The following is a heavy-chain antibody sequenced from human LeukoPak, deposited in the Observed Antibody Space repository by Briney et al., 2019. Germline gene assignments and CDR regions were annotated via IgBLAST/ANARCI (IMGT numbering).Heavy chain of an antibody. CDR3: ARGLVEMATITSVWFDP. CDR1: GGSISSSSYY. D-gene: IGHD5-24*01. CDR2: IYYSGST. V-gene: IGHV4-39*07. Sequence: SETLSLTCTVSGGSISSSSYYWGWIRQPPGKGLEWIGSIYYSGSTYYNPSLKSRVTISVDTSKNQFSLKLSSVTAADTAVYYCARGLVEMATITSVWFDPWGQGTLVTVSS. J-gene: IGHJ5*02.